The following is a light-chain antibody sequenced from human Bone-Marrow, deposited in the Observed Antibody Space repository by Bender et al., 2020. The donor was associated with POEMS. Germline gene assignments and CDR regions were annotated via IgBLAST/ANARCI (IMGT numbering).Light chain of an antibody. V-gene: IGLV1-40*01. CDR2: GYN. J-gene: IGLJ3*02. CDR1: SSNIGGNY. Sequence: QSVLTQPPSTSETPGQTVTISCSGNSSNIGGNYVDWYQHLPGTAPKLLIYGYNNRPSGVPDRFSGSKSGTSASLAITGLQAEDEGDYYCQSYDNSLGGWVFGGGTKLTVL. CDR3: QSYDNSLGGWV.